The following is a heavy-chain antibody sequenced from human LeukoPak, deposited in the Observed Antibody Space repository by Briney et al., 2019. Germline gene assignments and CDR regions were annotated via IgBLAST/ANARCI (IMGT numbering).Heavy chain of an antibody. CDR3: TTLRSRNSGTYTYLEH. CDR1: GYTLTELS. V-gene: IGHV1-24*01. D-gene: IGHD1-26*01. Sequence: ASVKVSCKVSGYTLTELSMHWVRQGRGKGLVWMGGFAPEDGETIYAQKFQGRVPITEDTSADRAYREQSSLRAEDTAVYYCTTLRSRNSGTYTYLEHWGQGTLVTVSS. J-gene: IGHJ4*02. CDR2: FAPEDGET.